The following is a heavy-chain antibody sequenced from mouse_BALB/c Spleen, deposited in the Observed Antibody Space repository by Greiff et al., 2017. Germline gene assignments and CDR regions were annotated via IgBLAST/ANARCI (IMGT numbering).Heavy chain of an antibody. D-gene: IGHD1-1*02. CDR2: ILPGSGST. Sequence: VQLKESGAELMKPGASVKISCKATGYTFSSYWIEWVKQRPGHGLEWIGEILPGSGSTNYNEKFKGKATFTADTSSNTAYMQLSSLTSEDSAVYYCARRSSYGPFDYWGQGTTLTVSS. CDR1: GYTFSSYW. J-gene: IGHJ2*01. CDR3: ARRSSYGPFDY. V-gene: IGHV1-9*01.